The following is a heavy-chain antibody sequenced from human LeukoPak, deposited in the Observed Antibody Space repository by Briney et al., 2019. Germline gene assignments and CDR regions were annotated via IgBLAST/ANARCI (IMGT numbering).Heavy chain of an antibody. CDR2: ISWNSGSI. V-gene: IGHV3-9*01. J-gene: IGHJ4*02. CDR3: AKAPITMVRGVIQYYFDY. CDR1: GFTFDDYA. Sequence: GGSLRLSCAASGFTFDDYAMHWVRQAPGKGLEWVSGISWNSGSIGYADSVKGRFTISRDNAKNSLYLQMNSLRAEDTALYYCAKAPITMVRGVIQYYFDYWGQGTLVTVSS. D-gene: IGHD3-10*01.